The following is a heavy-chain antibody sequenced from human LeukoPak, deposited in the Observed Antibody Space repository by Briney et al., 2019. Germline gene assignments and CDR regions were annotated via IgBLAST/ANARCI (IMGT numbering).Heavy chain of an antibody. J-gene: IGHJ4*02. D-gene: IGHD3-22*01. CDR3: ARDLNYYDRSGYPHALYGLDY. V-gene: IGHV1-46*01. CDR1: GYTFTSYY. CDR2: INPSGGST. Sequence: ASVKVSCKASGYTFTSYYMHWVRQAPGQGLEWMGIINPSGGSTSYAQKFQGRVTMTRDTSTSTAYMELSSLRSEDTAVYYCARDLNYYDRSGYPHALYGLDYWGQGTLVTVSS.